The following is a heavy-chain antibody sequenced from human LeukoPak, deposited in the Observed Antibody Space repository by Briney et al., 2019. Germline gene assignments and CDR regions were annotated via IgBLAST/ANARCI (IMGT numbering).Heavy chain of an antibody. CDR3: ARGLGEGYPDY. J-gene: IGHJ4*02. V-gene: IGHV4-34*01. Sequence: SETLSLTCAVDGGSLSGFYWTWMRQPPGGEREWIGEIKHGGFTSYHPSLKSRVTMSEDTSNNQFSLKLTSVTAADTAVYYCARGLGEGYPDYWGPGTLVTVSS. CDR1: GGSLSGFY. CDR2: IKHGGFT. D-gene: IGHD5-24*01.